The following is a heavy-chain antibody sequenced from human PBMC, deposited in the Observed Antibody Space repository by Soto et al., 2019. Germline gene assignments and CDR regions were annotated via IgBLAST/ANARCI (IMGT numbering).Heavy chain of an antibody. Sequence: EVQLVESGGGLVQPGGSLRLSCAASGFTFSSYSMNWVRQAPGKGLEWVSYISSSSSTIYYADSVKGRFTISRDNAKNSLYLQMNSLRAEDTAVYYCARDFCYEAFGGVIAPDYWGQGTLVTVSS. J-gene: IGHJ4*02. V-gene: IGHV3-48*01. CDR1: GFTFSSYS. D-gene: IGHD3-16*02. CDR3: ARDFCYEAFGGVIAPDY. CDR2: ISSSSSTI.